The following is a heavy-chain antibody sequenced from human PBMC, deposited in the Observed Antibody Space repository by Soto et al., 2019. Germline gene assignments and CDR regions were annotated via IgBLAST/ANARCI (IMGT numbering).Heavy chain of an antibody. D-gene: IGHD2-2*01. CDR1: GFTFSSYG. V-gene: IGHV3-30*18. Sequence: QVQLVASGGGVVQPGRSLRLSCAASGFTFSSYGMHWVRQAPGKGLEWVAVISYDGSNKYYADSVKGRFTISRDNSKNTLYLQINSLRAEDTAVYYCAKDLGGCSSTSCYAGLSYYFDYWGQGTLVTVSS. CDR2: ISYDGSNK. J-gene: IGHJ4*02. CDR3: AKDLGGCSSTSCYAGLSYYFDY.